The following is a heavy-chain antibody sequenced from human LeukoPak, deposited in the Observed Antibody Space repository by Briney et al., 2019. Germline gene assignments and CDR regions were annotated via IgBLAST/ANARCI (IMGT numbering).Heavy chain of an antibody. V-gene: IGHV3-21*04. Sequence: PGGSLRLSCAASGFTFSSYSMNWVRQAPGKGLEWVSSISTSSSYIYYADSVKGRFTVSRDNSKNSLFLQMNSLKIDDSGYYYCTTGMFDFWGQGTLVTVSS. CDR1: GFTFSSYS. CDR3: TTGMFDF. CDR2: ISTSSSYI. D-gene: IGHD1-1*01. J-gene: IGHJ4*02.